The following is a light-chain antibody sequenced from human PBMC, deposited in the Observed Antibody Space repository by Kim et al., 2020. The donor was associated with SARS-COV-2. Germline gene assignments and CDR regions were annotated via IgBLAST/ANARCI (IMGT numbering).Light chain of an antibody. CDR3: QQYGSSPWT. CDR2: DAS. V-gene: IGKV3D-20*01. CDR1: QRVSSRY. J-gene: IGKJ1*01. Sequence: SQGESATLSCRASQRVSSRYLAWYQQKPGLAPRLVIFDASTRATGSPVRFSGSGSGTDFTLTISRLEPEDFAMYYCQQYGSSPWTFGHGTKVDIK.